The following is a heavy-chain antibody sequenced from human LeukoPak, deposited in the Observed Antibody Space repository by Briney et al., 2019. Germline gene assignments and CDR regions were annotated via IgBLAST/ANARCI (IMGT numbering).Heavy chain of an antibody. D-gene: IGHD4-17*01. J-gene: IGHJ4*02. CDR2: IYYSGST. V-gene: IGHV4-59*01. Sequence: SETLSLTCTVSGGSISSYYWSWIRQPPRRGLEWIGYIYYSGSTNYNPSLESRVSMSVDTSKNQFSLRLSSVTAADTAVYYCARTTVTAWRYYFNYWGQGTLVTVSS. CDR1: GGSISSYY. CDR3: ARTTVTAWRYYFNY.